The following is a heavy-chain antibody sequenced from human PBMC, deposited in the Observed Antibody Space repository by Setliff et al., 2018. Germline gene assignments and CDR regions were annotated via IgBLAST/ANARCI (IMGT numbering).Heavy chain of an antibody. CDR1: GYTLINYG. CDR2: INNYSFKT. V-gene: IGHV1-18*01. D-gene: IGHD6-13*01. Sequence: ASVKVSCKASGYTLINYGITWVRQAPGQGLEWMGWINNYSFKTNYPQKFLDRLTMTTDTSTSTAYMELSGLTSDDTAVYYCARAGLAATGRKGVFDHWGQGTLVTVSS. CDR3: ARAGLAATGRKGVFDH. J-gene: IGHJ4*02.